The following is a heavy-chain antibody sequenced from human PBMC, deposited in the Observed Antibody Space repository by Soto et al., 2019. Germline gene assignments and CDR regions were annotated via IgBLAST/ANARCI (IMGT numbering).Heavy chain of an antibody. J-gene: IGHJ4*02. Sequence: ASVKGACKGAGYTFTVYYRDWGRQAHGQGLEWMGWINPKSGGTMYPQKFQGRVTMTWDTSISTAYMALTRLRSDDTAVYYCARGSYYSGWVWGQGTLVTVSS. CDR1: GYTFTVYY. CDR2: INPKSGGT. D-gene: IGHD6-19*01. V-gene: IGHV1-2*02. CDR3: ARGSYYSGWV.